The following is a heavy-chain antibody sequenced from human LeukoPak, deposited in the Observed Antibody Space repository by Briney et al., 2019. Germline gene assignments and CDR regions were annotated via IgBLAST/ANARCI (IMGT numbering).Heavy chain of an antibody. CDR3: ARESRDYYDSSGYYGYYYGMDV. D-gene: IGHD3-22*01. CDR1: GGSISSGDYY. CDR2: IYYSGST. V-gene: IGHV4-30-4*08. J-gene: IGHJ6*02. Sequence: PSETLSLTCTVSGGSISSGDYYWSWIRQPPGKGLEWIGYIYYSGSTSYNPSLKSRVTILVDTSKNQFSLKLSSVTAADTAVYYCARESRDYYDSSGYYGYYYGMDVWGQGTTVTVSS.